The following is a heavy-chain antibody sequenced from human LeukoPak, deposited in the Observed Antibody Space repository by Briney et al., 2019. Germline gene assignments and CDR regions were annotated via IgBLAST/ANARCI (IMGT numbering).Heavy chain of an antibody. CDR2: INHSGST. CDR1: GGSFSGYY. J-gene: IGHJ5*02. D-gene: IGHD2-15*01. CDR3: ARGDLGYCSGGSCYGDWFDP. Sequence: SETLSLTCAVYGGSFSGYYWRWIRQPPGKGLEWIGEINHSGSTNYNPSLKSRVTISVDTSKNQFSLKLSSVTAADTAVYYCARGDLGYCSGGSCYGDWFDPWGQGTLVTVSS. V-gene: IGHV4-34*01.